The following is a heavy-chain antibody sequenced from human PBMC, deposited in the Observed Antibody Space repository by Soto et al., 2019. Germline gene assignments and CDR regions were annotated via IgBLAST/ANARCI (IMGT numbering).Heavy chain of an antibody. J-gene: IGHJ5*02. V-gene: IGHV4-59*01. CDR1: GGSISSYY. Sequence: PSETLSLTCTVSGGSISSYYWSWIRQPPGKGLEWIGYIYYSGSTNYNPSLKSRVTISVDTSKNQFSLKLSSVTAADTAVYYWARGPSSSSNWFDPWGQGTLVTVSS. CDR3: ARGPSSSSNWFDP. CDR2: IYYSGST. D-gene: IGHD6-13*01.